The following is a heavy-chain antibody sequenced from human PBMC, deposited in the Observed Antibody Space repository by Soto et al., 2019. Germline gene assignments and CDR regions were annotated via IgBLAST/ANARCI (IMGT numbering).Heavy chain of an antibody. Sequence: GGSLRLSCAASGFTFSSYGMHWVRQAPGKGLEWVAVISYDGSNKYYADSVKGRFTISRDNSKNTLYLQMNSLRAEDTAVYYCAKDLDIVVVVAAIPPWFDPWGQGTLVTVSS. CDR3: AKDLDIVVVVAAIPPWFDP. D-gene: IGHD2-15*01. J-gene: IGHJ5*02. CDR2: ISYDGSNK. V-gene: IGHV3-30*18. CDR1: GFTFSSYG.